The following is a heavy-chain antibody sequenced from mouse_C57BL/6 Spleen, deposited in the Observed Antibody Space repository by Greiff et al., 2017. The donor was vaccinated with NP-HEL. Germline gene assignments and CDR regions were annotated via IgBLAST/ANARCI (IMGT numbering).Heavy chain of an antibody. CDR3: ARRYYYGSRGYAMDY. CDR1: GFTFSDYG. CDR2: ISSGSSTI. Sequence: EVKLMESGGGLVKPGGSLKLSCAASGFTFSDYGMHWVRQAPEKGLEWVAYISSGSSTIYYADTVKGRFTISRDNAKNTLFLQMTSLRSEDTAVYYCARRYYYGSRGYAMDYWGQGTSVTVSS. V-gene: IGHV5-17*01. J-gene: IGHJ4*01. D-gene: IGHD1-1*01.